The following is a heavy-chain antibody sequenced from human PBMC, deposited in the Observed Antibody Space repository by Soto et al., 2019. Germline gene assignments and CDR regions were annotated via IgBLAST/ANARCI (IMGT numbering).Heavy chain of an antibody. D-gene: IGHD3-10*01. CDR3: ARDTRIEGLWFGELDWGMDV. J-gene: IGHJ6*02. CDR1: GYTFTSYG. CDR2: ISAYNGNT. Sequence: ASVKVSCKASGYTFTSYGISWVRQAPGQGLEWMGWISAYNGNTNYAQKLQGRVTMTTDTSTSTAYMELRSLRSDDTAVYYCARDTRIEGLWFGELDWGMDVWGQGTTVTVSS. V-gene: IGHV1-18*01.